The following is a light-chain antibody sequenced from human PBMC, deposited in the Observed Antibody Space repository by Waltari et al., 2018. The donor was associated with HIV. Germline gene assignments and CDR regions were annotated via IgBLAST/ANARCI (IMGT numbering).Light chain of an antibody. CDR2: GRN. J-gene: IGLJ2*01. V-gene: IGLV3-19*01. Sequence: SSQVTQPPVVSVPLGQTISITCQGESLRNYYAPWYQQRQAQAPVLLFHGRNRPPSGISDRFSGSASGDTASLTITETQAEDEDDYYCSCRDDTGTLVFFGGGTKLTV. CDR1: SLRNYY. CDR3: SCRDDTGTLVF.